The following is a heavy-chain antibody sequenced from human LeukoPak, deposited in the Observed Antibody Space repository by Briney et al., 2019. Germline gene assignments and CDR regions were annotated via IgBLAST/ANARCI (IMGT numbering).Heavy chain of an antibody. CDR3: ARDRDIVVVPASSDAFDI. V-gene: IGHV3-21*01. CDR1: GFTFSSYS. CDR2: ISSSSSYI. J-gene: IGHJ3*02. D-gene: IGHD2-2*01. Sequence: PGGSLRLSCAASGFTFSSYSMNWVRQAPGKGLEWVSSISSSSSYIYYADSVKGRFTISRDNAKNSLYLQMNSLRAEDTAVYYCARDRDIVVVPASSDAFDIWGQGTMVTVSS.